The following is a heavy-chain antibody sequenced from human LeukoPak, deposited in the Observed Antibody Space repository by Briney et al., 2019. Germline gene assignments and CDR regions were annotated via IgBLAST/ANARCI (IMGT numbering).Heavy chain of an antibody. V-gene: IGHV4-39*01. D-gene: IGHD3-10*01. CDR3: ARHRYYGSGSCSLNWFDP. J-gene: IGHJ5*02. Sequence: PSETLSLTCTVSGGSISSSSYYLGWIRQPPGKGLEWIGSIYYSESTYYNPSLKSRVTISVDTSKNQFSLKLSSVTAADTAVYYCARHRYYGSGSCSLNWFDPWGQGTLVTVSS. CDR1: GGSISSSSYY. CDR2: IYYSEST.